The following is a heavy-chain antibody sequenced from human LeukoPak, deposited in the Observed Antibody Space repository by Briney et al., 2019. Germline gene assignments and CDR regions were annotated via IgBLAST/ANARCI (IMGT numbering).Heavy chain of an antibody. J-gene: IGHJ3*02. D-gene: IGHD2-2*01. CDR3: AKDSPLYIVVVPAEDAFDI. Sequence: GGSLRLSCAASGFTVSSNYMSWVRQAPGKGLEWVSAIYTGGSTYYADSVKGRFTISRDNSKNTLYLQMDSLRAEDTAVYYCAKDSPLYIVVVPAEDAFDIWGQGTMVTVSS. CDR2: IYTGGST. V-gene: IGHV3-66*01. CDR1: GFTVSSNY.